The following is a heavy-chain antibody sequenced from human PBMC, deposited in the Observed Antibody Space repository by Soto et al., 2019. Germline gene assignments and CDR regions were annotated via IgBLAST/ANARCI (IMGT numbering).Heavy chain of an antibody. D-gene: IGHD6-13*01. CDR3: AKNPSGIAAAGKVDYYYYGMDV. CDR1: GFTFSSYA. J-gene: IGHJ6*02. Sequence: GGSLRLSCAASGFTFSSYAMSWVRQAPGKGLEWVSAISGSGGSTYYADSVKGRFTLSRDNSKNTLYLQMNSLRAEDTAVYYCAKNPSGIAAAGKVDYYYYGMDVWGQGTTVTVSS. CDR2: ISGSGGST. V-gene: IGHV3-23*01.